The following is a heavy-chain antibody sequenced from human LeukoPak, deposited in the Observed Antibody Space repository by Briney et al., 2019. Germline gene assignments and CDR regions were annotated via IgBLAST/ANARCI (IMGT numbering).Heavy chain of an antibody. CDR2: IIPIFGTA. Sequence: SVNVSCKASGGTFSSYAISWVRQAPGQGLEWMGRIIPIFGTANYAQKFQGRVTITTDESTSTAYMELSSLRSEDTAVYYCARDPFIYDSSGFDYWGQGTLVTVSS. V-gene: IGHV1-69*05. CDR1: GGTFSSYA. D-gene: IGHD3-22*01. J-gene: IGHJ4*02. CDR3: ARDPFIYDSSGFDY.